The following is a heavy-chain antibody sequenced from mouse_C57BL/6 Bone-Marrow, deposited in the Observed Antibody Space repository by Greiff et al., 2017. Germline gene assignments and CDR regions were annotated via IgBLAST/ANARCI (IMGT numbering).Heavy chain of an antibody. CDR1: GYTFTSYG. J-gene: IGHJ2*01. V-gene: IGHV1-81*01. D-gene: IGHD2-2*01. Sequence: QVQLQQSGAELARPGASVKLSCKASGYTFTSYGISWVKQRTGQGLEWIGEIYPRSGNTYYNEKFKGKATLTADKSSSTAYMELRSLTSEDSAVYFCARRDIYYGYDDFDYWGQGTTLTVSS. CDR3: ARRDIYYGYDDFDY. CDR2: IYPRSGNT.